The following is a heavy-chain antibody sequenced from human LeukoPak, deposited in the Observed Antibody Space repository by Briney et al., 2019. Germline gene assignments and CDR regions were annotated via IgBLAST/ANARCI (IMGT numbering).Heavy chain of an antibody. Sequence: AGSLRLSCAASGFTFSSYSTTWVRQAPGKVLEWVSSISSSSSYIYHADSVKGRFTISRDNAKNALYLQMNSLGAEDTAVYYCARVTDSGYDYVFDYWGQGTLVTVSS. J-gene: IGHJ4*02. V-gene: IGHV3-21*01. D-gene: IGHD5-12*01. CDR3: ARVTDSGYDYVFDY. CDR2: ISSSSSYI. CDR1: GFTFSSYS.